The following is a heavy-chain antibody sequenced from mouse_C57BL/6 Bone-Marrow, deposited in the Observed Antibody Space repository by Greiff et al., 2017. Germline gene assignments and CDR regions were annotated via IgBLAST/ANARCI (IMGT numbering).Heavy chain of an antibody. CDR2: ILPGRGSN. CDR1: GYTFPGYW. CDR3: ARKGYGSRGYLDY. J-gene: IGHJ2*01. D-gene: IGHD1-1*01. V-gene: IGHV1-9*01. Sequence: VKLMESGAELMQPGASVKLSCKASGYTFPGYWIEWVKQRPGHGLEWIGEILPGRGSNNYNEKFKGKATFTADTSSSTAYMQLSSLTTEDSAIYYCARKGYGSRGYLDYGGQGTTLTVTS.